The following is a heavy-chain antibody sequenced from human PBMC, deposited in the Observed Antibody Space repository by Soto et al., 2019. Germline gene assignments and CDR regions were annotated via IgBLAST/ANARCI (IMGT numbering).Heavy chain of an antibody. V-gene: IGHV3-7*01. J-gene: IGHJ4*02. CDR2: IKQDGSEK. Sequence: GGSLRLSCAASGFTFSSYWMSWVRQAPGKGLEWVANIKQDGSEKYYVDSVKGRFTISRDNAKNSLYLQMNSLRAEDTAVYYCARGGRFFGVVAEKELDYWGQGTLVTVSS. CDR3: ARGGRFFGVVAEKELDY. D-gene: IGHD3-3*01. CDR1: GFTFSSYW.